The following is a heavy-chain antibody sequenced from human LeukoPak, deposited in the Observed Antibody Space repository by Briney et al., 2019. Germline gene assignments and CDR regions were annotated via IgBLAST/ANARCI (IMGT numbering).Heavy chain of an antibody. CDR1: GFSFSDFY. V-gene: IGHV3-11*01. D-gene: IGHD1-26*01. CDR3: AREARGSGRDFDY. J-gene: IGHJ4*02. CDR2: IGTRSNPT. Sequence: GGSLRLPCAASGFSFSDFYMSWIRQAPGMGLEWISYIGTRSNPTYYADSVKGRFTISREDAKNSLYLQMNSLRDEDTAVYFCAREARGSGRDFDYWGQGILVTVSS.